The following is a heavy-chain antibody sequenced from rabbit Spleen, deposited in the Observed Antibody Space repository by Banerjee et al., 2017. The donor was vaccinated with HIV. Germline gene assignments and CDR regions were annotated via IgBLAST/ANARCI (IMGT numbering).Heavy chain of an antibody. V-gene: IGHV1S40*01. CDR3: ARDTASSFSSYGMDL. D-gene: IGHD8-1*01. CDR2: IDAGSSGFT. J-gene: IGHJ3*01. Sequence: QSLEESGGDLVKPGASLTLTCTASGFSFSSSYYMCWVRQAPGKGLEWIACIDAGSSGFTYFATWAKGRFTISKTSSTTVTLRMTRLTAADTATYFCARDTASSFSSYGMDLWGQGTLVTVS. CDR1: GFSFSSSYY.